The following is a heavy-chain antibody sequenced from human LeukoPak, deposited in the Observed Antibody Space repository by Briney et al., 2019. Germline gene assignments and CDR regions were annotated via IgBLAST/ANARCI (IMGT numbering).Heavy chain of an antibody. D-gene: IGHD6-19*01. J-gene: IGHJ6*02. V-gene: IGHV3-7*01. CDR1: GFTFSSHW. Sequence: GGSLRLSCEASGFTFSSHWMSWVRQAPGKGLERVAIIKQDGSEKDYVDSVTGRFTISRDNAKNSLYLQMNSLRDEDTAVYYCARDTSAWRYGMDVWGQGTTVTVSS. CDR2: IKQDGSEK. CDR3: ARDTSAWRYGMDV.